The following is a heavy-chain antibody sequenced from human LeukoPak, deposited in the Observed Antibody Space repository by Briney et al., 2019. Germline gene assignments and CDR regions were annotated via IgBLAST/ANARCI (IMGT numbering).Heavy chain of an antibody. CDR2: INPNSGGT. CDR3: ARDTGYIAVAAAIY. Sequence: ASVKVSCKASGYTFTGYYMHWVRLAPGQGLEWMGWINPNSGGTNHAQKFQGRVTMTRDTSISTAYMELSRLRSDDTAVYYCARDTGYIAVAAAIYWGQGTLVTVSS. J-gene: IGHJ4*02. V-gene: IGHV1-2*02. CDR1: GYTFTGYY. D-gene: IGHD6-19*01.